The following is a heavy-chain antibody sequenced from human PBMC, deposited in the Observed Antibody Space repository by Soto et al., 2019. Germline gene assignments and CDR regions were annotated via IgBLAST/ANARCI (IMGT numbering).Heavy chain of an antibody. V-gene: IGHV3-30-3*01. CDR2: ISYDGSNK. CDR1: GFTFSSYA. CDR3: ARDGWYSGPSE. D-gene: IGHD1-26*01. Sequence: QVQLVESGGGVVQPGRSLRLSCAASGFTFSSYAMHWVSQAPGKGLEWVAVISYDGSNKYYADSVKGRFTISRDNSKNTLYLQMNSLRAEDTAVYYCARDGWYSGPSEWGQGTLVTVSS. J-gene: IGHJ4*02.